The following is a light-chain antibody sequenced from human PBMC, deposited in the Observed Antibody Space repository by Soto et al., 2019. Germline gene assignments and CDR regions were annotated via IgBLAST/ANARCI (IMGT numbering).Light chain of an antibody. CDR2: RNN. Sequence: QSVLTQPPSASGTPGQGVTISCSGSTSNIGSNYVYWYQQLPGTAPKLLIYRNNQRPSGVPDRFSGSKSGTSASLAISGLRSADEADYFCATWDDSLNGFYVFGTGTKGTVL. J-gene: IGLJ1*01. V-gene: IGLV1-47*01. CDR3: ATWDDSLNGFYV. CDR1: TSNIGSNY.